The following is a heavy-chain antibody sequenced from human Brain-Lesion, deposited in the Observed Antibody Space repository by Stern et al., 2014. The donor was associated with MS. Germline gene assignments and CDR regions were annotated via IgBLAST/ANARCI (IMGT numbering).Heavy chain of an antibody. CDR1: GGAVSSGDRY. V-gene: IGHV4-31*03. J-gene: IGHJ4*02. Sequence: VQLVESGPGLVKPSQTLSLTCTVSGGAVSSGDRYWSWIRQHPEKGLEWLGYISYSGNTYYNPSLESRVTISMDRYKNQFSLKLRSVTAADTAVYYCARVTEFLRFFYPDYWGQGIRVTVSS. D-gene: IGHD3-3*01. CDR2: ISYSGNT. CDR3: ARVTEFLRFFYPDY.